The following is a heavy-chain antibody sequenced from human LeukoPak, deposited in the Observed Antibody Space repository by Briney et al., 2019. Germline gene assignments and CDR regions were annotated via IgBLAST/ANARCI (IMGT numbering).Heavy chain of an antibody. CDR3: ARGIYGMDV. J-gene: IGHJ6*02. V-gene: IGHV4-34*01. CDR1: GGPFSGYY. Sequence: PSETLSLTCDVYGGPFSGYYWNWIRQPPGKGLEWIGEISHSGSTNYNPSLKSRVTISVDTSKNQFSLKLNSVTAADTAVYYCARGIYGMDVWGQGTTVTVSS. CDR2: ISHSGST.